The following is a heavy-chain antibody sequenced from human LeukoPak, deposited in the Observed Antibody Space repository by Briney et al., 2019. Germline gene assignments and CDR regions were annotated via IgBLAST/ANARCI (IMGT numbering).Heavy chain of an antibody. CDR2: INPNNGAT. V-gene: IGHV1-2*02. D-gene: IGHD6-19*01. CDR3: ARDVMYSSGWYSGAFDI. CDR1: GYFFPHYF. J-gene: IGHJ3*02. Sequence: GASVKVSCKASGYFFPHYFIHWVRQAPGQGLEWMGRINPNNGATNYAQRFQGRITVTRDTSITTVSMELTRLTSDDTAVYYCARDVMYSSGWYSGAFDIWGQGTMVTVSS.